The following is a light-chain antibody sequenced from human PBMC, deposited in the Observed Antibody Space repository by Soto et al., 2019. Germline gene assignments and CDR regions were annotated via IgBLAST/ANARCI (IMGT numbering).Light chain of an antibody. CDR3: SSYTSSSTLL. CDR1: SSDVGGYNY. CDR2: DVS. J-gene: IGLJ2*01. V-gene: IGLV2-14*01. Sequence: QSVLTQPASVSGSPGQSITISCTGTSSDVGGYNYVSWFQQHPGKAPKLMIYDVSNRPSGVSNRFSGSKSGNTASLTISGLQAEDEAHYYCSSYTSSSTLLFGGGTKLTVL.